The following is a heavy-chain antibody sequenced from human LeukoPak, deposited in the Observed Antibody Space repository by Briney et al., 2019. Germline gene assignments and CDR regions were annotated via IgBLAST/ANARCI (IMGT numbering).Heavy chain of an antibody. CDR2: ISAYNGNT. CDR3: ARAYSSSWGYGRTENFDY. CDR1: GYTFTSYG. D-gene: IGHD6-6*01. J-gene: IGHJ4*02. Sequence: ASVKVSCKASGYTFTSYGISWVRQAPGQGLEWMGWISAYNGNTNYAQKLQGRVTMTTDTSTSTAYMELRSLRSDDTAVYYCARAYSSSWGYGRTENFDYWGQGTLVTVSS. V-gene: IGHV1-18*01.